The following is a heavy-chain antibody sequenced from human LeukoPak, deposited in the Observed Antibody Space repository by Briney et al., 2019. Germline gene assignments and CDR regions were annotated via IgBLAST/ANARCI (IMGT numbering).Heavy chain of an antibody. CDR1: GGTFSSYA. J-gene: IGHJ4*02. CDR2: IIPILGIA. V-gene: IGHV1-69*04. D-gene: IGHD3-16*01. Sequence: ASVKVSCKASGGTFSSYAISWVRQAPGQGLEWMGRIIPILGIANYAQKFQGRVTITADKSTSTAYMELSSLRSEDTAVYYCARGGVESPFDYWGQGTLVTVSS. CDR3: ARGGVESPFDY.